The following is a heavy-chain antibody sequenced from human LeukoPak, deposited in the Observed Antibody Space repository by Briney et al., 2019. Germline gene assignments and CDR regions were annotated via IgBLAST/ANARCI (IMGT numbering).Heavy chain of an antibody. J-gene: IGHJ4*02. V-gene: IGHV1-2*06. D-gene: IGHD1-26*01. CDR3: TRESGSYHGNDY. CDR1: GYTFTGYY. Sequence: ASVKVSCKASGYTFTGYYMHWVRQAPGQGLEWMGRINPNNGATNYAQRLQGRVTITGDTSISTAYMELSSLRSDDTAVYYCTRESGSYHGNDYWGQGTLVTVSS. CDR2: INPNNGAT.